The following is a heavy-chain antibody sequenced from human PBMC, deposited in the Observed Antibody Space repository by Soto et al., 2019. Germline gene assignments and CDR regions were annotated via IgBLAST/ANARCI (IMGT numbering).Heavy chain of an antibody. CDR1: GASISSGGYY. V-gene: IGHV4-31*03. J-gene: IGHJ4*02. Sequence: QVQLQESGPGLEESSQTLSLTCTVSGASISSGGYYWTWIRQFPGKGLECIGFIYYSGTAHYNPSLQSRVTISLDTSNNQFSLKLSSVTAADSAVYYCARMHSSAWSFDSWGQGTLVTVSS. D-gene: IGHD6-19*01. CDR3: ARMHSSAWSFDS. CDR2: IYYSGTA.